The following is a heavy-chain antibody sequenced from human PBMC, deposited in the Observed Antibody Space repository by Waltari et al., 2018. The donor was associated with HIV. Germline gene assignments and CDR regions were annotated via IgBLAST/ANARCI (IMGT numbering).Heavy chain of an antibody. J-gene: IGHJ4*02. D-gene: IGHD1-20*01. CDR2: IKSKPDGGTT. Sequence: EVQLVESGGGLVKPGGSLRLSCAGSGFPFSNAWMRWFRQTPGKGLEWVGRIKSKPDGGTTDYAAPVKGRFTISRDDSKNTLYLQMVSLKTEDTAVYYCTTGLLYKRYWGQGTLVTVSS. CDR1: GFPFSNAW. CDR3: TTGLLYKRY. V-gene: IGHV3-15*01.